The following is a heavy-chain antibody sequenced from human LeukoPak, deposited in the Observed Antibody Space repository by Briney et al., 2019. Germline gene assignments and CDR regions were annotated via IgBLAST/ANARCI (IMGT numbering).Heavy chain of an antibody. CDR3: ARIWPRVMAAAVKTGGFDI. J-gene: IGHJ3*02. CDR1: GYTFTGYY. Sequence: PGGSLRLSCAASGYTFTGYYMHWVRQAPGQGLEWMGWINPNSGGTNYAQKFQGRVTMTRDTSISTAYMELSRLRSDDTAVYYCARIWPRVMAAAVKTGGFDIWGQGTMVTVSS. CDR2: INPNSGGT. D-gene: IGHD6-13*01. V-gene: IGHV1-2*02.